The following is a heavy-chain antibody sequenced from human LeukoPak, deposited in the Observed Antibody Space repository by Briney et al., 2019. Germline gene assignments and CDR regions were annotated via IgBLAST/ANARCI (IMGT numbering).Heavy chain of an antibody. CDR1: GHSISSPYY. CDR2: IYYSGST. V-gene: IGHV4-38-2*01. D-gene: IGHD3-22*01. J-gene: IGHJ3*02. Sequence: SETLSLTCVVSGHSISSPYYWGWIRQPPGKGLEWVGSIYYSGSTYYNPSLKSRVTISVDTSKNQFSLKLSSVTAADTAVYYCAGGYDSSGYHAFDIWGQGTMVTVPS. CDR3: AGGYDSSGYHAFDI.